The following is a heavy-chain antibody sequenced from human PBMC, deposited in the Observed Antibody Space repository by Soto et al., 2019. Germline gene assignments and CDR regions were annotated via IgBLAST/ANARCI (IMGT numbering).Heavy chain of an antibody. J-gene: IGHJ5*02. CDR1: GGTFSSNA. CDR3: ARGYSSSSGLLVWFDP. D-gene: IGHD6-6*01. CDR2: IIPIFGTA. Sequence: QVQLVQSGAEVKKPGSSVKVSCKASGGTFSSNAISWVRQAPGQGLEWMGGIIPIFGTANYAQKFQGRVTITADESTSTAYMELISLRSEDTAVYYCARGYSSSSGLLVWFDPWGQGTLVTVSS. V-gene: IGHV1-69*01.